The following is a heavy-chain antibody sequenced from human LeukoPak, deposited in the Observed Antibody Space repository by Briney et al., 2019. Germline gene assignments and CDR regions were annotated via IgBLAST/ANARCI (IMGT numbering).Heavy chain of an antibody. J-gene: IGHJ3*02. Sequence: SGGSLRLSSAASGFTFYDYAMDWVPQGPGQGLVGGLGISWYSGCIGYTDSVKGRFTISRDNAKNSLYLQMNTLRAEDTALYYCAKDSQYSGSYHNAFDIRGQGTMVTVSS. V-gene: IGHV3-9*01. CDR1: GFTFYDYA. CDR2: ISWYSGCI. CDR3: AKDSQYSGSYHNAFDI. D-gene: IGHD1-26*01.